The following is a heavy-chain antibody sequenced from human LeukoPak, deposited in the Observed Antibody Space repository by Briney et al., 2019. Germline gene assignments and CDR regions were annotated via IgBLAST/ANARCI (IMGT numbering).Heavy chain of an antibody. Sequence: GGSLRLSCSASGFTFSRYDKHWVRQAPGKGLEYVSGINDNGGRTHYGDSVKGRFSISRDNSTNTLHLQMSTLRAEDTALYYCVKDVGGSYAFDFWGQGILVTVAS. V-gene: IGHV3-64D*09. CDR3: VKDVGGSYAFDF. J-gene: IGHJ4*02. CDR1: GFTFSRYD. CDR2: INDNGGRT. D-gene: IGHD1-26*01.